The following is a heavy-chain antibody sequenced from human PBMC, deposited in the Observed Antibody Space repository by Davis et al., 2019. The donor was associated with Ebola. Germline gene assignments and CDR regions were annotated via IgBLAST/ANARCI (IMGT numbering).Heavy chain of an antibody. CDR1: GFSLSTTGLG. V-gene: IGHV2-5*02. CDR2: VYWDDDT. CDR3: AHKAYGSLSNWFGP. Sequence: SGPTLVKPTQTLTLTCSFSGFSLSTTGLGVGWFRQSPGEALEWLALVYWDDDTRYSPSLRSRLTITKDTSKNQVVLSMTNMDPVDTATYYCAHKAYGSLSNWFGPWGQGTLVTVSS. D-gene: IGHD4-17*01. J-gene: IGHJ5*02.